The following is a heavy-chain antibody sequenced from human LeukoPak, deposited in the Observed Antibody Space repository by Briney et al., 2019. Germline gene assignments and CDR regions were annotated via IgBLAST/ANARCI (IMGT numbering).Heavy chain of an antibody. CDR2: IYYSGST. Sequence: SETLSLTCTVSGGSISSGDYYWSWIRQPPGKGLEWIGYIYYSGSTNYNPSLKSRVTISVDTSKNQFSLKLSSVTAADTAVYYCARALRFLDPHHNWFDPWGQGTLVTVSS. D-gene: IGHD3-3*01. V-gene: IGHV4-61*08. CDR3: ARALRFLDPHHNWFDP. J-gene: IGHJ5*02. CDR1: GGSISSGDYY.